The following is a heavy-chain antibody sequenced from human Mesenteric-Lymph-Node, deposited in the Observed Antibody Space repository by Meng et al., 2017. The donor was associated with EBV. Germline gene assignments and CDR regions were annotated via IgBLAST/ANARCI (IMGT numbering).Heavy chain of an antibody. Sequence: QVLYAGDGWFTPLGSLLLSRAHSVFSVHGHYMSWVLHAPRKGLAWVSVIYTDGSTYYADSLKGRFTISRDNSKNTLFIQMNNLRVDDTAVYYCVRGPWNNWCQGTLVTVSS. CDR3: VRGPWNN. CDR1: VFSVHGHY. V-gene: IGHV3-53*01. J-gene: IGHJ4*02. D-gene: IGHD1/OR15-1a*01. CDR2: IYTDGST.